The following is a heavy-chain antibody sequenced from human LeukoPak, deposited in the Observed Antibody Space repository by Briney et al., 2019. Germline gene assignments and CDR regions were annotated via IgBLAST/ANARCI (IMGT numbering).Heavy chain of an antibody. CDR2: ISWNSGSI. CDR3: AKDRISYYDSSGYYYEGGFDY. J-gene: IGHJ4*02. Sequence: GGSLRLSCAASGFTFDDYAMHWVRQAAGKGLEWVSGISWNSGSIGYADSVKGRFTISRDNAKNSLYLQMNSLRAEDTALYYCAKDRISYYDSSGYYYEGGFDYWGQGTLVTVSS. V-gene: IGHV3-9*01. CDR1: GFTFDDYA. D-gene: IGHD3-22*01.